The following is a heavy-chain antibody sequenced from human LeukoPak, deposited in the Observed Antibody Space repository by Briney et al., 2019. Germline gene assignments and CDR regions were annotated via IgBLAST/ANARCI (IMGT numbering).Heavy chain of an antibody. CDR3: TRRGMGYSSGWYAALYYYYYMDV. CDR1: GFTFSGSA. D-gene: IGHD6-19*01. V-gene: IGHV3-73*01. J-gene: IGHJ6*03. CDR2: IRSKANSYAT. Sequence: GGSLRLSCAASGFTFSGSAMHWVRQASGKGLEWVGRIRSKANSYATAYAASVKGRFTISRDDSKNTAYLQMNSLKTEDTAVYYCTRRGMGYSSGWYAALYYYYYMDVWGKGTTVTVSS.